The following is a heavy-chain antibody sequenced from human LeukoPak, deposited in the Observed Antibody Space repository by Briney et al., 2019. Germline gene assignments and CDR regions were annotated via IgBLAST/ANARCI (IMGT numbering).Heavy chain of an antibody. D-gene: IGHD5-18*01. V-gene: IGHV3-48*04. CDR2: ISSSSSTI. Sequence: PGGSLRLSCAASGFTFSSYSMNWVRQAPGKGLEWVSYISSSSSTIYYADSVKGRFTISRDNAKNSLYLQMNSLRAEDTAVYYCAKTRDYSYGPFDYWGQGTLVTVSS. CDR3: AKTRDYSYGPFDY. J-gene: IGHJ4*02. CDR1: GFTFSSYS.